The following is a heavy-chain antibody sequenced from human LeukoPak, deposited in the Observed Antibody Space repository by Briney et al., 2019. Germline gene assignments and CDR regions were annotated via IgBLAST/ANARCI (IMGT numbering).Heavy chain of an antibody. D-gene: IGHD3-10*01. CDR3: ARDGELEVDLDYYYYSYMDV. CDR1: GGTFSSYA. Sequence: SVKVSCKASGGTFSSYAISWVRQAPGQGLEWMGRIIPIFGTANYAQKFQGRVTITTDESTSTAYMELSSPRSEDTAVYYCARDGELEVDLDYYYYSYMDVWGKGTTVTVSS. J-gene: IGHJ6*03. CDR2: IIPIFGTA. V-gene: IGHV1-69*05.